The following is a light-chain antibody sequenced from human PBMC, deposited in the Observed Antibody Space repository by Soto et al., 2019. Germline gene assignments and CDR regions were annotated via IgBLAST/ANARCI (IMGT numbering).Light chain of an antibody. J-gene: IGKJ1*01. Sequence: DIQMTQSPSSLSASLGDRVTISCRASQGIRNYLAWYQQKPGKVPKLLIFAASTLQSGVPSRFSGSGFGTDFTLTISSLQPEDVATYYCQKYNSAPRTFGQGTKVEIK. CDR2: AAS. CDR3: QKYNSAPRT. CDR1: QGIRNY. V-gene: IGKV1-27*01.